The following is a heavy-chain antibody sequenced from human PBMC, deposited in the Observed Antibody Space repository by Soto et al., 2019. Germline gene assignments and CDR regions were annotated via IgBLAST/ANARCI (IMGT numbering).Heavy chain of an antibody. CDR2: IRQDGGAQ. D-gene: IGHD3-10*01. CDR1: GXTFTTYC. Sequence: GSLRLSCVASGXTFTTYCMSWVRQAPGKGLEWVANIRQDGGAQYYVDSVKGRFTISRDKAKNSVYLQMDSLRDEETAVYYCVRGGHGSGSYLGSYWGQGILVTVSS. V-gene: IGHV3-7*03. CDR3: VRGGHGSGSYLGSY. J-gene: IGHJ4*02.